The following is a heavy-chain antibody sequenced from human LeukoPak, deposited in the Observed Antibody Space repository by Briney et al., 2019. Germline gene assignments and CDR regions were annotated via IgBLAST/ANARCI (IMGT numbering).Heavy chain of an antibody. CDR1: GGTFSSYT. J-gene: IGHJ4*02. D-gene: IGHD6-13*01. CDR2: INPNSGGT. Sequence: ASVKVSCKASGGTFSSYTISWVRQAPGHGLEWMGWINPNSGGTNYAQKFQGRVTMTRDTSISTAYMELSRLRSDDTAVYYCARVPIAAAGTLFDYWGQGTLVTVSS. V-gene: IGHV1-2*02. CDR3: ARVPIAAAGTLFDY.